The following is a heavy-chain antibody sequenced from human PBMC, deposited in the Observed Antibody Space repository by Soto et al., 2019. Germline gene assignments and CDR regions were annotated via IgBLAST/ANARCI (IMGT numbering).Heavy chain of an antibody. D-gene: IGHD3-3*01. CDR2: ISGSGDST. CDR1: GFTFSNYA. CDR3: AKDTPQEWLLVFHY. Sequence: GGSLRLSCAGSGFTFSNYAMSWVRQAPGKGLEWVSAISGSGDSTYYANSVKGRFTISRDNSKNTLYLQMNSLRAEDTAVYYCAKDTPQEWLLVFHYWGQGTLVTVSS. J-gene: IGHJ4*02. V-gene: IGHV3-23*01.